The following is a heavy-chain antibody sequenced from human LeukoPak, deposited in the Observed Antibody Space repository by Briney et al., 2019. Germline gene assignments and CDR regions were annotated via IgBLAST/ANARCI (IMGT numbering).Heavy chain of an antibody. V-gene: IGHV1-2*02. CDR3: ARSQTKWDPIFDY. D-gene: IGHD1-26*01. J-gene: IGHJ4*02. CDR2: INPNSGGT. Sequence: ASVKVSCKASGYTFTGYYMHWVRQAPGQGLEWMGWINPNSGGTKYSQKFQGRVTITRDTSASTAYMELSSLRSEDTAVYYCARSQTKWDPIFDYWGQGTLVTVSS. CDR1: GYTFTGYY.